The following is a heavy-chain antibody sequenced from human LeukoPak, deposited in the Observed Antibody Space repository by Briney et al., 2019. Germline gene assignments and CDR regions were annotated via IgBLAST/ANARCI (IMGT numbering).Heavy chain of an antibody. CDR2: IYYSGST. J-gene: IGHJ4*02. CDR1: GGSISSYY. V-gene: IGHV4-59*01. Sequence: PSETLSLTCTVSGGSISSYYWSWIRQPPGKGLEWIGYIYYSGSTNYNPSLKSRVTISVDTSKNQFSLKLSSVTAADTAVYYCARGWPYYDILTGYYPYYFDYWGQGTLVTVSS. CDR3: ARGWPYYDILTGYYPYYFDY. D-gene: IGHD3-9*01.